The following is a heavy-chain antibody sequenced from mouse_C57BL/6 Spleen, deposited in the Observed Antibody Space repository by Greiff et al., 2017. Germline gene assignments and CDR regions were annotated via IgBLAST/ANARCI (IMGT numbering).Heavy chain of an antibody. Sequence: EVQLQQSGTVLARPGASVKMSCKTSGYTFTSYWMHWVKQRPGKGLEWIGAIYTGNSDTSYNQKFKGKAKLTAVTSARTAYMELSSLTNEDSAVYYCSYYCGSSLFAYWGQGTLVTVSA. V-gene: IGHV1-5*01. CDR2: IYTGNSDT. CDR1: GYTFTSYW. CDR3: SYYCGSSLFAY. J-gene: IGHJ3*01. D-gene: IGHD1-1*01.